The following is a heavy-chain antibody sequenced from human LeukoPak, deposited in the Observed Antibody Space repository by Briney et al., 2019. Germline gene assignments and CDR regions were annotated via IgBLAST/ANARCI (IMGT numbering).Heavy chain of an antibody. V-gene: IGHV1-69*13. CDR1: GGTFSSYA. CDR2: IIPIFGTA. CDR3: ARAPAWGYCSSTSCYGWFDP. J-gene: IGHJ5*02. D-gene: IGHD2-2*01. Sequence: SVKVSCKASGGTFSSYAISWVRQAPGQGLEWVGGIIPIFGTANYAQKFQGRVTITADESTSTAYMELSSLRSEDTAVYYCARAPAWGYCSSTSCYGWFDPWGQGTLVTVSS.